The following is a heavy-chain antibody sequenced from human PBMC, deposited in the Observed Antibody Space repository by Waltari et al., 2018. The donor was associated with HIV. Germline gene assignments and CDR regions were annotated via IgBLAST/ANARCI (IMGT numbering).Heavy chain of an antibody. Sequence: QVHLVQSGPEVKKPGASMKVSCKASGYMFTGHYMHWLRQAPGQGLEWRGLINPIIGGTNYAQTLQGRVTMTRDASINTVYMELKSLRYDDTAMYYCARESGYQLVRWLDPWGQGTRVTVSS. V-gene: IGHV1-2*02. CDR3: ARESGYQLVRWLDP. CDR2: INPIIGGT. J-gene: IGHJ5*02. CDR1: GYMFTGHY. D-gene: IGHD2-2*01.